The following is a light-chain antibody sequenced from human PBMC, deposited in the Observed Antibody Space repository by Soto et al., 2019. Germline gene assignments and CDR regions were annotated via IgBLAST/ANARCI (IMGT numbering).Light chain of an antibody. V-gene: IGKV1-9*01. Sequence: IQLTQSPSSLSASVGDRVTITCRASQGISSYLAWYQQKPWKAPKLLLYAASTLQSGVPSRFSGSGSGTDFTLTISSLQPEDFATYDCQQLNSYPLTLGGGTKVEIK. CDR2: AAS. CDR1: QGISSY. CDR3: QQLNSYPLT. J-gene: IGKJ4*01.